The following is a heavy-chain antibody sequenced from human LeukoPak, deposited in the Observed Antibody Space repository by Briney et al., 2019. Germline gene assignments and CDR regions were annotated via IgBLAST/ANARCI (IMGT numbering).Heavy chain of an antibody. CDR1: GFNLSSYA. Sequence: GGSLRLSCAASGFNLSSYAMSWVRPAPGKGLEWVSAISGTGSSTYSADSVKGRFTISRDNSKNTLYLQMNTLRAEDTAVYYCAKSPYGLGSYAIADDYWAREPWSPSPQ. D-gene: IGHD3-10*01. CDR2: ISGTGSST. CDR3: AKSPYGLGSYAIADDY. J-gene: IGHJ4*02. V-gene: IGHV3-23*01.